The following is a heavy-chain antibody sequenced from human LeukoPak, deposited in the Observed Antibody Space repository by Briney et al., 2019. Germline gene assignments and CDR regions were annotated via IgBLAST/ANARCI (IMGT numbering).Heavy chain of an antibody. D-gene: IGHD3-22*01. V-gene: IGHV4-4*07. J-gene: IGHJ4*02. CDR1: GGSISSYY. Sequence: SETLSLTCTVSGGSISSYYGIWIRQPAGKGLEGMGHIYTSGSTNYNPSLKRRVTMSVDTSKNQFSLKLSSVTAVDTAVYYCARDIYYYDSSGSQTLDYWGQGTLVTVSS. CDR2: IYTSGST. CDR3: ARDIYYYDSSGSQTLDY.